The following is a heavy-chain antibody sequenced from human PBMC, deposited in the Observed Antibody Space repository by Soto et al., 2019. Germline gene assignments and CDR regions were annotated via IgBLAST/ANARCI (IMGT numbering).Heavy chain of an antibody. CDR1: GFTFSNAW. CDR3: TTGISYYDFCSGDVVDDGKDV. V-gene: IGHV3-15*01. D-gene: IGHD3-3*01. CDR2: IKSKTDGGTT. Sequence: GGSLRLSCAASGFTFSNAWMSWVRQAPGKGLEWVGRIKSKTDGGTTDYAAPVKGRFTISRDDSKNTLYLQMNSLKTEDTAVYHCTTGISYYDFCSGDVVDDGKDVWSQVTTVTDYS. J-gene: IGHJ6*02.